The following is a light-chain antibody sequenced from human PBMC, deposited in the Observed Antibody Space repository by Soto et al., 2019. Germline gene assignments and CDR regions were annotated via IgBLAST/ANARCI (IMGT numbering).Light chain of an antibody. V-gene: IGKV3-20*01. CDR1: RSLSSRY. Sequence: EIVLTQSPGTLSLSPGERATLSCRASRSLSSRYVVWYQQKPGQAPRLLIYAASRRATGIPDRFSGSGSATEYTLTRSRLGPEDFAVYYCQQQGIFGQGTKLEIK. CDR3: QQQGI. J-gene: IGKJ2*01. CDR2: AAS.